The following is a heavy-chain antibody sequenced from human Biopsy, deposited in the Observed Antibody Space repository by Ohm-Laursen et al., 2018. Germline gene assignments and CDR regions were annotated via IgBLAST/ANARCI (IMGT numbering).Heavy chain of an antibody. Sequence: SLRLSCAASGFSVSSYDMNWVCQAPGKGLEWISYISETSSHIYDADSVRGRFTVARDIAENSLYLQLNSLRVEDTAVYYCARDSSRRAREGGMDVWGQGTTVTVSS. J-gene: IGHJ6*02. CDR3: ARDSSRRAREGGMDV. CDR1: GFSVSSYD. CDR2: ISETSSHI. D-gene: IGHD6-6*01. V-gene: IGHV3-21*01.